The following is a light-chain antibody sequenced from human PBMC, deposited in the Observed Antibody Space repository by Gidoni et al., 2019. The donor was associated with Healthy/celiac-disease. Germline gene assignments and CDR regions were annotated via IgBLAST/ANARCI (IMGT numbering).Light chain of an antibody. CDR1: QSLLQSNGYNY. V-gene: IGKV2-28*01. Sequence: IVSTQSPLCLPVTPAEPASISCRPSQSLLQSNGYNYLDWYLPKPGQSPHLLIYVGSNRAAGVPDRFGSSGSSTDFTLKISRVHAEDVGVYYCMQALQTLTFGPGTKVDIK. CDR3: MQALQTLT. J-gene: IGKJ3*01. CDR2: VGS.